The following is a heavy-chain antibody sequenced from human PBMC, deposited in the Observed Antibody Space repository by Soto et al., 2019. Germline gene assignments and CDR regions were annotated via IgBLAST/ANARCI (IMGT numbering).Heavy chain of an antibody. CDR3: ARIAARRPVDY. J-gene: IGHJ4*02. D-gene: IGHD6-6*01. CDR1: GFTFSSYS. Sequence: GGSLRLSSAASGFTFSSYSMNWVRQAPGKGLAWVSSISSSSSYIYYADSVKGRFTISRDNAKNSLYLQMNSLRAEDTAVYYCARIAARRPVDYWGQGTLVTVSS. V-gene: IGHV3-21*01. CDR2: ISSSSSYI.